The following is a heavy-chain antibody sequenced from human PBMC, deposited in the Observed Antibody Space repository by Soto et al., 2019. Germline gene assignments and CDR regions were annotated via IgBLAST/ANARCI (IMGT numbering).Heavy chain of an antibody. CDR1: GYIFTSHW. V-gene: IGHV5-51*01. J-gene: IGHJ4*02. D-gene: IGHD2-21*02. CDR3: VRRAYCGGVCYSFDQ. CDR2: IYPDDSDT. Sequence: GESLKISCKGSGYIFTSHWIGWVRQMPGKGLEWMGIIYPDDSDTRYNPSFQGQVTISVDKSISTAYLQWNSLKASDTAMYFCVRRAYCGGVCYSFDQWGQGTLVTVSS.